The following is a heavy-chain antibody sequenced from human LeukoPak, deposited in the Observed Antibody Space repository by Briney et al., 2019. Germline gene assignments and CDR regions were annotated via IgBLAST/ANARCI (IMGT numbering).Heavy chain of an antibody. CDR3: AKEAFRYDSHRGHLSQPGY. CDR1: GFTFSSYS. V-gene: IGHV3-23*01. D-gene: IGHD3-22*01. CDR2: ISGSGGST. Sequence: PGGSLRLSCAASGFTFSSYSMNWVRQAPGKGLEWVSAISGSGGSTYYADSVKGRFTISRDNSKNTLYLQMNSLRAEDTAVYYCAKEAFRYDSHRGHLSQPGYWGQGTLVTVSS. J-gene: IGHJ4*02.